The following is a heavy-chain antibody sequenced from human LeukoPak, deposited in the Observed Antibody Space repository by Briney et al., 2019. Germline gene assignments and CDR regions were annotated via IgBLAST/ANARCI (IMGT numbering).Heavy chain of an antibody. CDR1: GGSISSGSYY. CDR2: IYTSGST. J-gene: IGHJ6*02. Sequence: PSETLSLTCTVSGGSISSGSYYWSWIRQPAGKGLEWIGRIYTSGSTNYNPSLKSRVTISVDTSKNQFSLKLSSVTAADTAVYYCARDIVVMGMDVWGQGTTVTVSS. CDR3: ARDIVVMGMDV. V-gene: IGHV4-61*02. D-gene: IGHD2-8*01.